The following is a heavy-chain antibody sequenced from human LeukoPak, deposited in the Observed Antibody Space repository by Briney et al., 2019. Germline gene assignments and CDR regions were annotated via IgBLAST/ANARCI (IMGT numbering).Heavy chain of an antibody. Sequence: GGSLRLSCAASGFTFSTYEMNWVRQAPGKGLEWVSYISSSGTIMYYSDSVKGRFTISRDNAEKSLYLQMNSLRGEDTAVYYCVRPRWGNREFVHWGQDPGETVSS. CDR1: GFTFSTYE. CDR2: ISSSGTIM. V-gene: IGHV3-48*03. J-gene: IGHJ1*01. D-gene: IGHD3-10*01. CDR3: VRPRWGNREFVH.